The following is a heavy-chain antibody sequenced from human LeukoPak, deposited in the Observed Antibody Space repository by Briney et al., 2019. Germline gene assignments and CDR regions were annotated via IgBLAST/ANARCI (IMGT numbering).Heavy chain of an antibody. J-gene: IGHJ5*02. CDR3: ARHERDDSSSWYERDWFDP. V-gene: IGHV1-8*01. CDR1: GYTFTSFG. D-gene: IGHD6-13*01. CDR2: MNPNNGNT. Sequence: ASVKVSCKASGYTFTSFGINWVRQATGQGLEWMGWMNPNNGNTGYAQKFQARLTMTRNTSISTAYMELSSLRSEDTAVYYCARHERDDSSSWYERDWFDPWGQGTLVTVSS.